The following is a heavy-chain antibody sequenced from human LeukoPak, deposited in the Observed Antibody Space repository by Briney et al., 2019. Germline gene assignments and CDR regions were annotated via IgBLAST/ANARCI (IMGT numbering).Heavy chain of an antibody. Sequence: GGSLRLSCAASGFTFSSYAMSWVRQAPGKGLERVSAISGSGTNTYYADSVKGRLTISRDNSKISLYMQMNSLRAEDTAVYYCAKGIVVVISGNAFDIWGQGTMVTVSS. J-gene: IGHJ3*02. CDR3: AKGIVVVISGNAFDI. CDR2: ISGSGTNT. D-gene: IGHD3-22*01. V-gene: IGHV3-23*01. CDR1: GFTFSSYA.